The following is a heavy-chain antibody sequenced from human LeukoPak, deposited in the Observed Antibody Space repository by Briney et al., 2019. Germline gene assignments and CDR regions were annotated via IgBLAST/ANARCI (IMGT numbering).Heavy chain of an antibody. D-gene: IGHD3-10*01. CDR3: AKSRSGSANSALQITAN. J-gene: IGHJ4*02. V-gene: IGHV3-23*01. CDR1: GFTFSSYA. CDR2: ISPGGGTT. Sequence: QPGGSLRLSCAASGFTFSSYAMSWVRQAPARGLEWVASISPGGGTTYYADYVKGRFTISRDNSKNSLFVQMNSLRAEDTAVYFCAKSRSGSANSALQITANLGQGSLVTV.